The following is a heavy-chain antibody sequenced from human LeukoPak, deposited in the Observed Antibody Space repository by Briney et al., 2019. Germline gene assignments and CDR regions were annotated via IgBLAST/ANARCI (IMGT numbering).Heavy chain of an antibody. CDR1: GFTFSSYA. CDR3: SSERKGGVIVAAFDY. V-gene: IGHV3-23*01. J-gene: IGHJ4*02. CDR2: IGGSGGST. D-gene: IGHD3-10*01. Sequence: VGSLRLSCAASGFTFSSYAMSWVRQAPGNGLEGFSVIGGSGGSTYYTDSGKCRFTISRANSKNRLYLQMNSLRAQAPAGDYFSSERKGGVIVAAFDYWGQGTLVIVSS.